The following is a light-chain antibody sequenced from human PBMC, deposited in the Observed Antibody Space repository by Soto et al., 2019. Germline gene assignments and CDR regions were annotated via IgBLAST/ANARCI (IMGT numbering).Light chain of an antibody. Sequence: DIPMTQSPSTLSAFVGDRVTITCRASQSINTWLAWYQQKPGKAPKLLIYKASTLESGVPSRFSGSTSGTEFTLTISSLQPDDFATYYCQQYHDYSPWTFGQGTTVEMK. J-gene: IGKJ1*01. CDR2: KAS. CDR3: QQYHDYSPWT. V-gene: IGKV1-5*03. CDR1: QSINTW.